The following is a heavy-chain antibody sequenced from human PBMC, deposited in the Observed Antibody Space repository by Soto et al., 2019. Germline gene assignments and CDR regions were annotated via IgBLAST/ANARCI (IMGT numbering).Heavy chain of an antibody. CDR3: AMKPSGYDPYFDY. CDR1: GYTFTSYA. J-gene: IGHJ4*02. CDR2: INAGNGNT. D-gene: IGHD5-12*01. Sequence: ASVKVSCKASGYTFTSYAMHWVRQAPGQRLEWMGWINAGNGNTKYSQKFQGRVTITRDTSASTAHMELSSLRSEDTAVYYCAMKPSGYDPYFDYWGQGTLVTVSS. V-gene: IGHV1-3*01.